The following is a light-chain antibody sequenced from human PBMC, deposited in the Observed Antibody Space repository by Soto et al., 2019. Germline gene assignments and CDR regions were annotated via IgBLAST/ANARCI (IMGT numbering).Light chain of an antibody. V-gene: IGKV1-5*03. Sequence: DIQMTQSPSTLSASVGDRVTITCRASQSISNWLAWYQQKPGKAPKLLIYRASALERGVPSRFTGSGSGTEFTLTISSLQPDDFAIYFCQQYNTDSHPFGQGTKLELK. CDR1: QSISNW. CDR3: QQYNTDSHP. J-gene: IGKJ2*01. CDR2: RAS.